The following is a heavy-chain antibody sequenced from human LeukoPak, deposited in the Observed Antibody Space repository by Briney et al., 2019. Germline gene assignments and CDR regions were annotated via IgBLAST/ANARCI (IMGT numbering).Heavy chain of an antibody. V-gene: IGHV4-28*05. CDR2: IYYSGSI. D-gene: IGHD1-26*01. J-gene: IGHJ4*02. CDR1: GYSISSSNW. CDR3: ARVGGVGAHLPLDY. Sequence: PSETLSLTCAVSGYSISSSNWWGWIRQPPGKGMEWIGYIYYSGSIYYNPSLKSRVTMSIDTSKNQFSLKLTSVTAVDTAVYYCARVGGVGAHLPLDYWGQGTLVTVSS.